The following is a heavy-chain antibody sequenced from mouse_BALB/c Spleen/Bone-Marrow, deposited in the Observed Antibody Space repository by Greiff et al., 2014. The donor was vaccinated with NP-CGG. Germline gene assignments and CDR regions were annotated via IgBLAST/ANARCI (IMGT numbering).Heavy chain of an antibody. CDR1: GYSFTGYF. D-gene: IGHD2-3*01. Sequence: EVQLQQSGPDLVKPGASVKLSCKASGYSFTGYFLNWVRQSHGKSLEWIGRINPFNGDTFYNQKFKGKATLTVDKSSTTAHMELLSLTSEDSAVYYCGRWGDGYYYATDYWGQATSATVSS. V-gene: IGHV1-37*01. CDR2: INPFNGDT. CDR3: GRWGDGYYYATDY. J-gene: IGHJ4*01.